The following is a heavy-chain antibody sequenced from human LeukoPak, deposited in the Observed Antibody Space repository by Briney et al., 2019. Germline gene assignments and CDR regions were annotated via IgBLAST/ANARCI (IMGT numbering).Heavy chain of an antibody. D-gene: IGHD1-7*01. J-gene: IGHJ6*03. CDR3: ARDWNSDGYYYYMDV. V-gene: IGHV3-74*01. CDR2: INTDGSST. Sequence: GGSLRLSCAASGFTFSSYWMHWVRQAPGKGLVWVSRINTDGSSTSYADSVEGRFTISRDNAKNTLYLQMNSLRAEDTAVYYCARDWNSDGYYYYMDVWGKGTTVTVSS. CDR1: GFTFSSYW.